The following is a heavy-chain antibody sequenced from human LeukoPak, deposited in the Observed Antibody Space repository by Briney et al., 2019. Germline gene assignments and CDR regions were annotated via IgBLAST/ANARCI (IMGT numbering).Heavy chain of an antibody. V-gene: IGHV3-74*01. D-gene: IGHD5-12*01. CDR3: AREGGYDPVEG. CDR2: INSDGRTA. J-gene: IGHJ4*02. Sequence: ASLRLSCAASGFTFSYYWRHWVRQPPGKGLVWVSRINSDGRTATPPYSVKGRFTISRDNAKYTLYLQMDSLRAEDTAVYDCAREGGYDPVEGWGQGTMVTVSS. CDR1: GFTFSYYW.